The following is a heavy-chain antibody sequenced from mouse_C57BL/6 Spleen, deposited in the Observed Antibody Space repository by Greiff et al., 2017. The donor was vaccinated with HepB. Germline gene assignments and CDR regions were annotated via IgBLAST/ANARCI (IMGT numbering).Heavy chain of an antibody. J-gene: IGHJ4*01. D-gene: IGHD2-4*01. Sequence: DVKLVESEGGLVQPGRSMKLSCTASGFTFSDYYMAWVRQVPEKGLEWVANINYDGSSTYYLDSLKSRFIISRDNAKNILYLQRSRLKSEDTATYYCARDQDDYGYAMDYWGQVTSVTVSS. CDR1: GFTFSDYY. V-gene: IGHV5-16*01. CDR2: INYDGSST. CDR3: ARDQDDYGYAMDY.